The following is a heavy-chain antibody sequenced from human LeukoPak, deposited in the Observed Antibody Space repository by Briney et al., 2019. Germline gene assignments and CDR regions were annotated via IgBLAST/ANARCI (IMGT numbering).Heavy chain of an antibody. D-gene: IGHD6-13*01. Sequence: GRSLRLSCAASGFTFSSYGMHWVRQSPGKGLEWVALISYAGSSKYYADSVKGRFTISRDNSKNTLYLQMNSLRAEDTAVYYCAKDRGSSWEGSSPFDYWGQGTLVTVSS. CDR2: ISYAGSSK. V-gene: IGHV3-30*18. CDR1: GFTFSSYG. J-gene: IGHJ4*02. CDR3: AKDRGSSWEGSSPFDY.